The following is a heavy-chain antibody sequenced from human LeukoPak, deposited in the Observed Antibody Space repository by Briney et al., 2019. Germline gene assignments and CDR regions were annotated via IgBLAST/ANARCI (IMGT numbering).Heavy chain of an antibody. Sequence: SETLSLTCTVSDGSISSGDYYWSWIRQPPGKGLEGIGYIYYSGSTYYNPSLKSRVTISVDTSKNQFSLKLSSVTAADTAVYYCARGPLGAPAGNWFDPWGQGTLVTVSS. D-gene: IGHD1-26*01. CDR1: DGSISSGDYY. CDR3: ARGPLGAPAGNWFDP. V-gene: IGHV4-30-4*02. J-gene: IGHJ5*02. CDR2: IYYSGST.